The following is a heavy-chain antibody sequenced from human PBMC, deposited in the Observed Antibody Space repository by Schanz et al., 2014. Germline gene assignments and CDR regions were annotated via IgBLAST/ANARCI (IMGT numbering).Heavy chain of an antibody. V-gene: IGHV3-48*04. D-gene: IGHD6-19*01. CDR3: AASSGWHPSPDY. CDR1: GFTFSSYS. J-gene: IGHJ4*02. CDR2: ISNSGTYT. Sequence: EVQLVESGGGLVQPGGSLRLSCAASGFTFSSYSMNWVRQAPGKGLEWVSYISNSGTYTNYADSVKGRFTISRDNAKNSLYLQMNSLRVEDTAVYYCAASSGWHPSPDYWGQGTLVTVSS.